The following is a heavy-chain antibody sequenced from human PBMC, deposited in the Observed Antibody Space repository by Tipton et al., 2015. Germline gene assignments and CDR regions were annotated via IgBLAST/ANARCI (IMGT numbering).Heavy chain of an antibody. Sequence: LRLSCTVSGGSISSRTDYWAWIRQPPGKGLEWIGSVYYAGTTYYNPSHKSRVTISVDTSKNQFSLNLTSVTAADTAVYYCGRHLTGGSGWFDPRGQGTLVSVSS. CDR2: VYYAGTT. J-gene: IGHJ5*02. CDR3: GRHLTGGSGWFDP. CDR1: GGSISSRTDY. D-gene: IGHD3-10*01. V-gene: IGHV4-39*01.